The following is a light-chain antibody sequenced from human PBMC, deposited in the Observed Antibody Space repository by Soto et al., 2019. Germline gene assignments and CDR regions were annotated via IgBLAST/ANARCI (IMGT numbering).Light chain of an antibody. CDR1: SSNIGNNY. V-gene: IGLV1-51*01. CDR3: GTWDSSVSAWV. Sequence: QSVLTQPPSVSAAPGQKVTISCSGSSSNIGNNYVSWYQQLPGTAPKLLIYDNNKRPSGIPDRFSGSKSGTSATLGITGLQTGDEADYYCGTWDSSVSAWVFGGGTKVTVL. J-gene: IGLJ3*02. CDR2: DNN.